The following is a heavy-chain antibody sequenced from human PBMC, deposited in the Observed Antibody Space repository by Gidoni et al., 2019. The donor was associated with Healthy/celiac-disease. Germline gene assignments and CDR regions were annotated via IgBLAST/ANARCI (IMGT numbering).Heavy chain of an antibody. V-gene: IGHV3-21*01. CDR2: ISSSSSYI. Sequence: EVQLVESGGGLVKPGGSLRLACAASGFTFSSYSMNWVRQAPGKGLEWVSSISSSSSYIYYADSVKGRFTISRDNAKNSLYLQMNSLRAEDTAVYYCTRDDQYYYYGMDVWGQGTTVTVSS. J-gene: IGHJ6*02. CDR1: GFTFSSYS. CDR3: TRDDQYYYYGMDV. D-gene: IGHD2-2*01.